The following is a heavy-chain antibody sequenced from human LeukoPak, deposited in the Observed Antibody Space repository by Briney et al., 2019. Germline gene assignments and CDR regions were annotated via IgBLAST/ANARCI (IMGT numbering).Heavy chain of an antibody. CDR2: IYPADSDT. Sequence: GESLKISCKGSEYRFPVYGIGWGGQIPGKGLEWMGTIYPADSDTRYNPSFEGQVTISADTSIGTGSLQWSSLKASDPAIYNCACRDWLLQGFNVFDVWGPGTMVIVSS. J-gene: IGHJ3*01. CDR3: ACRDWLLQGFNVFDV. CDR1: EYRFPVYG. V-gene: IGHV5-51*01. D-gene: IGHD3/OR15-3a*01.